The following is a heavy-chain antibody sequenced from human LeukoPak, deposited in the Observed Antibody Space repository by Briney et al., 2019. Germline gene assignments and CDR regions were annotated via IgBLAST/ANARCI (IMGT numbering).Heavy chain of an antibody. Sequence: SETLSLTCTVSGGSISSNTYFWGWIRQPPGKGLDSIGTIYYSGSTYYNPSLNSRVTISVDTSKNQFSLKVTSVTAADTAVYYCARLAYCSGGSCHHDYWGQGTLVTVSS. J-gene: IGHJ4*02. CDR2: IYYSGST. D-gene: IGHD2-15*01. V-gene: IGHV4-39*01. CDR1: GGSISSNTYF. CDR3: ARLAYCSGGSCHHDY.